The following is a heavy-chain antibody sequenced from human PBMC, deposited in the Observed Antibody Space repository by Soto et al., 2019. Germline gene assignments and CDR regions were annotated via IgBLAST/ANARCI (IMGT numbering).Heavy chain of an antibody. V-gene: IGHV4-4*02. J-gene: IGHJ6*02. D-gene: IGHD3-22*01. CDR1: GGSISSSNL. CDR2: IYHSGST. Sequence: SETLSLTCAASGGSISSSNLWSWVRQPPGKGLEWIGEIYHSGSTNYNPSLKSRVTISVDKSKNQFSLKLSSVTAADTAVYYCARGFYYYDSSGYLETYGMDVRGQGTTVTVSS. CDR3: ARGFYYYDSSGYLETYGMDV.